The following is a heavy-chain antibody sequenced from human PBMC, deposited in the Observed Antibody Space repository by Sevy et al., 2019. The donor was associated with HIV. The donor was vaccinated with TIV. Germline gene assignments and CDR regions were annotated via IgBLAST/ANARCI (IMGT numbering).Heavy chain of an antibody. CDR2: ISYDGSNK. Sequence: GGSLRLSCAASGFTFSSYAMHWVRQAPGKGLEWVAVISYDGSNKYYADSVKGRFTISRDNSKNTLYLQMNSLRAEDTAVYYCAREDSSGSSHDYWGQGTLVTVSS. CDR3: AREDSSGSSHDY. V-gene: IGHV3-30-3*01. D-gene: IGHD6-19*01. J-gene: IGHJ4*02. CDR1: GFTFSSYA.